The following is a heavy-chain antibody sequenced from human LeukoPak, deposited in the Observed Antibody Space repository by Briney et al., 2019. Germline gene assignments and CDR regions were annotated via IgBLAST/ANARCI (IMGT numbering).Heavy chain of an antibody. CDR2: IKQDGSEK. CDR1: RFTFSSYW. Sequence: PGGSLRLSCAASRFTFSSYWMSWVRQAPGKGLEWVANIKQDGSEKYYVDSVKGRFTISRDNAKKSLYLQMNSLRAEDTAVYYCARDWGAYYHFFDYWGQGTLVTVSS. V-gene: IGHV3-7*01. J-gene: IGHJ4*02. CDR3: ARDWGAYYHFFDY. D-gene: IGHD3-22*01.